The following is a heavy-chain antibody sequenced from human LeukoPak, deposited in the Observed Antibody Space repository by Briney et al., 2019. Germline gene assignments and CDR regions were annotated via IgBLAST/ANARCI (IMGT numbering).Heavy chain of an antibody. CDR2: IYYSGST. Sequence: SETLSLTCTVSGGSISSYHWSWIRQPPGKGLEWIGYIYYSGSTNYNPSLKSRVTISVDTSKNQFSLKLSSVTAADTAVYYCARTVYSSSWYGWFDPWGQGTLVTVSS. J-gene: IGHJ5*02. V-gene: IGHV4-59*08. D-gene: IGHD6-13*01. CDR1: GGSISSYH. CDR3: ARTVYSSSWYGWFDP.